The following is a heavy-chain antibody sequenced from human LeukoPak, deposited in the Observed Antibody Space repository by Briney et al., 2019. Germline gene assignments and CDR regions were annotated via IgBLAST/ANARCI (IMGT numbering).Heavy chain of an antibody. V-gene: IGHV3-23*01. J-gene: IGHJ4*02. Sequence: GGSLRLSCAASGFTFNNYAMTWVRQGPGKGLVWVSTISSFGGSTFYADSVKGRFTISRDNSGNTLYLQMNSLRAEDTAVYYCARPSTVTAPFDYWGQGTLVTVSS. CDR2: ISSFGGST. CDR1: GFTFNNYA. D-gene: IGHD4-17*01. CDR3: ARPSTVTAPFDY.